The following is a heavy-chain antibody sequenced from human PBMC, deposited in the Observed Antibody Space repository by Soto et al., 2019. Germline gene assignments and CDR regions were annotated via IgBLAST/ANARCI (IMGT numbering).Heavy chain of an antibody. CDR2: LSGNSDIV. V-gene: IGHV3-9*01. D-gene: IGHD6-13*01. Sequence: GGSLRLSCVTSGFFFDNYAMHWVRQAPGKGPEWVSGLSGNSDIVAYADSVKGRFTISRDNAKKSLFLQMNNLRPVDTATYYCAHPPRGIAAFYFDYWGQGTLVTVSS. CDR1: GFFFDNYA. CDR3: AHPPRGIAAFYFDY. J-gene: IGHJ4*02.